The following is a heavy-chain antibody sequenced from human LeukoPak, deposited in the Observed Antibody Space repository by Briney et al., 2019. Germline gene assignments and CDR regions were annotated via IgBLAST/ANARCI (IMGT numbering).Heavy chain of an antibody. D-gene: IGHD5-18*01. V-gene: IGHV4-39*07. J-gene: IGHJ5*02. CDR2: IYYSGST. CDR1: GGSISSSSYY. CDR3: AREIVIQLWPANWFDP. Sequence: PSETLSLTCTVSGGSISSSSYYWGWIRQPPGKGLEWIGSIYYSGSTYYNPSLKSRVTISVDTSKNQFSLKLSSVTAADTAVYYCAREIVIQLWPANWFDPWGQGTLVTVSS.